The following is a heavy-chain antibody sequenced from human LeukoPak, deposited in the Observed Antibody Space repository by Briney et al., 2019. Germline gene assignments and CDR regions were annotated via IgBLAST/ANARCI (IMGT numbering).Heavy chain of an antibody. CDR3: AKDADTATIIYWYFDL. Sequence: GRSLRLSCAASGFTFSNYAMHWVRQAPGKGLEWVAVISDDGRNKYYADSVRGRFTISRDNSKNMLYLQMNNLRPEDTAVYHCAKDADTATIIYWYFDLWGRGTLVTVSS. CDR2: ISDDGRNK. D-gene: IGHD5-18*01. CDR1: GFTFSNYA. J-gene: IGHJ2*01. V-gene: IGHV3-30*04.